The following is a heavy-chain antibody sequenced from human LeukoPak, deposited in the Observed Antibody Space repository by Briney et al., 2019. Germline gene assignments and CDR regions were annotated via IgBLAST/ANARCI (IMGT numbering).Heavy chain of an antibody. CDR3: ARGAKAEGDYYFDY. J-gene: IGHJ4*02. V-gene: IGHV4-59*01. D-gene: IGHD3-16*01. CDR1: GVSISSYY. Sequence: SETLSLTCTVSGVSISSYYWSWIRQPPGKGLEWIGYIYYSGSTNYNPSLKSRVTISVDTSKNQFSPKLSSVTAADTAVYYCARGAKAEGDYYFDYWGQGTLVTVSS. CDR2: IYYSGST.